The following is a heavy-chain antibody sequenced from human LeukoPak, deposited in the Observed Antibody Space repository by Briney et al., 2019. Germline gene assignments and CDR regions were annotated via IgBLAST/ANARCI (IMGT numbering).Heavy chain of an antibody. CDR3: ASSFLRHCSGGSCYWAFDY. V-gene: IGHV4-4*07. J-gene: IGHJ4*02. CDR2: IYTSGST. CDR1: GGSISSYY. Sequence: SETLSLTCTVSGGSISSYYWSWIRQPAGKGLEWIGRIYTSGSTNYNPSLKSRVTMSVDTSKNQFSLKLSSVTAADTAVYYCASSFLRHCSGGSCYWAFDYWGQGTLVTVSS. D-gene: IGHD2-15*01.